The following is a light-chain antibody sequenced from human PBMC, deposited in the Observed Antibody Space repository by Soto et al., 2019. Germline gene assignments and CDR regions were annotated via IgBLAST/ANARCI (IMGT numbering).Light chain of an antibody. J-gene: IGLJ3*02. CDR3: QSYDSSLSYSWV. Sequence: QSVLTQPPSVSGAPGQRVTISCSGSSSNIGAGYDVHWYQQLPGTAPKLLIYNNRNRPSGVPDRFSGSKSGTSASLAITGLQAEDGADYYCQSYDSSLSYSWVFGGGTKVTVL. CDR1: SSNIGAGYD. V-gene: IGLV1-40*01. CDR2: NNR.